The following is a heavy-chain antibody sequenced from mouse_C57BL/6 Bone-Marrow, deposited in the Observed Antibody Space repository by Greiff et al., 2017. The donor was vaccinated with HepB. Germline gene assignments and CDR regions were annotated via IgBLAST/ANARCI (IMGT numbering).Heavy chain of an antibody. Sequence: DVKLVESGGGLVQPGGSLKLSCAASGFTFSDYYMYWVRQTPEKRLEWVAYISNGGGSTYYPDTVKGRFTISRDNAKNTLYLQMSRLKSEDTAMYYCARRKVTTRYYYAMDYWGQGTSVTVSS. CDR1: GFTFSDYY. V-gene: IGHV5-12*01. CDR3: ARRKVTTRYYYAMDY. J-gene: IGHJ4*01. CDR2: ISNGGGST. D-gene: IGHD2-2*01.